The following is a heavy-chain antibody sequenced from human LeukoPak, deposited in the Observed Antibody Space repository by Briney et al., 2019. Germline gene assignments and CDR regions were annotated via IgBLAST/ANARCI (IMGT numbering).Heavy chain of an antibody. J-gene: IGHJ4*02. D-gene: IGHD1-20*01. CDR3: AGGGISGTGSFDF. V-gene: IGHV4-59*08. CDR2: IYYSGST. Sequence: SETLSLTCTVSAGSISSSYWSWIRQPPGKGLEWIGYIYYSGSTNYNPSLKSRVTISVDTSKNQFSLKLNSVTAADTAVYYCAGGGISGTGSFDFWGRGTLVTVSS. CDR1: AGSISSSY.